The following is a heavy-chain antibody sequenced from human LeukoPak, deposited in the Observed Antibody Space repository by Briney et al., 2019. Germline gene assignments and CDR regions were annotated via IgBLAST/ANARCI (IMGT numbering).Heavy chain of an antibody. D-gene: IGHD6-13*01. Sequence: SGTLSLTCAVYGGSFSGYYWSWIRQPPGKGLEWIGEINHSGSTNYNLSLKSRVTISVDTSKNQFSLKLSSVTAADTAVYYCARGKRGQQLVRNNWFDPWGQGTLVTVFS. J-gene: IGHJ5*02. CDR1: GGSFSGYY. CDR3: ARGKRGQQLVRNNWFDP. CDR2: INHSGST. V-gene: IGHV4-34*01.